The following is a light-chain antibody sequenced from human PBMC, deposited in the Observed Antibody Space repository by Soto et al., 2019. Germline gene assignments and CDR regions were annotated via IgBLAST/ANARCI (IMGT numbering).Light chain of an antibody. J-gene: IGLJ1*01. Sequence: QSVLTQPPSASGTPGQKVTISCSGSSSNMGPNAVNWYQQLPGTAPKLLLYNNNQRPSGVSDRFSGYKSGASASLAISGLQSDDEADYHCAAWDDSLNGLVFGAGSKVPVL. V-gene: IGLV1-44*01. CDR2: NNN. CDR3: AAWDDSLNGLV. CDR1: SSNMGPNA.